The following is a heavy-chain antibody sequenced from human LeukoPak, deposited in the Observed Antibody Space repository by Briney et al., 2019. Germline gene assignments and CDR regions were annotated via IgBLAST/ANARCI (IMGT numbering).Heavy chain of an antibody. CDR2: TYYKSKWYV. D-gene: IGHD3-10*01. CDR3: GRGFAPILPGGFDI. CDR1: GDSVSSNRAA. V-gene: IGHV6-1*01. J-gene: IGHJ3*02. Sequence: SQTLSLTCDIFGDSVSSNRAAWNWIRQSPSRGLEWLGRTYYKSKWYVDYAPSVKSRITINPDAAKNQFSLHLNSVTPEDTAVYYCGRGFAPILPGGFDIWGQGTRVTVSS.